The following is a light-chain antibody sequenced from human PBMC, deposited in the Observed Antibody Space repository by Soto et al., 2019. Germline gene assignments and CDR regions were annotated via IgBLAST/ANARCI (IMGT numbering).Light chain of an antibody. Sequence: EIVLTQSLDTLSLSPGEGAALSCRASQYVSGSYLSWYQQKPGQAPRHLIDAASSRATGFPELFSGIGSGADFTPSTCRPEPEDIAVYYCQLSGGSHMFSFGQGTKLQIK. V-gene: IGKV3-20*01. CDR1: QYVSGSY. CDR3: QLSGGSHMFS. J-gene: IGKJ2*01. CDR2: AAS.